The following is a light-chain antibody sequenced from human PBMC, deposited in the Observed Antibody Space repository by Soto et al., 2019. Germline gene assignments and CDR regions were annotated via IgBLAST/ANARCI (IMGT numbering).Light chain of an antibody. J-gene: IGLJ2*01. CDR1: SSNIGNNY. V-gene: IGLV1-51*01. CDR3: GTWDSSLSAPVV. Sequence: QSVLTQPPSVSAAPGQKVTISCSGSSSNIGNNYVSWYQQLPGTAPKLLIYDNNKRPSGIPDRLSGSKSGTSATLGITGLQTGDEADYYCGTWDSSLSAPVVFGGGTKVTVL. CDR2: DNN.